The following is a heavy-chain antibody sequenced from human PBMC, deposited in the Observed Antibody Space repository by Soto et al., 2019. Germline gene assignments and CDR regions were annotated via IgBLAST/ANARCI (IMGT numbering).Heavy chain of an antibody. CDR1: GGSFSGYY. V-gene: IGHV4-34*01. CDR3: ARGRGRGIVVVPAAPRFDY. CDR2: INHSGST. Sequence: QVQLQQWGAGLLKPSETLSLTCAVSGGSFSGYYWSWIRQPPGKGLEWIGEINHSGSTNYNPSLKSRITISVDTSKNQFSLKLSSVTAADTAVYYCARGRGRGIVVVPAAPRFDYWGQGTLVTVSS. J-gene: IGHJ4*02. D-gene: IGHD2-2*01.